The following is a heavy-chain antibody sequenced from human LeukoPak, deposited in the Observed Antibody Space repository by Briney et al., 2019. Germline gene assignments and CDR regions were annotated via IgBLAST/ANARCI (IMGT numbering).Heavy chain of an antibody. CDR2: IYHIGGT. CDR3: ARDLRRIYGSGARQYSSGWYYFDY. D-gene: IGHD6-19*01. J-gene: IGHJ4*02. Sequence: PSETLSLTCAVSGYSISSVYYWGWIGQPPGKGLEWIGSIYHIGGTYYNPSLKSRVTISVDTSKNQFSLKLSSVTAADTAVYYCARDLRRIYGSGARQYSSGWYYFDYWGQGTLVTVSS. CDR1: GYSISSVYY. V-gene: IGHV4-38-2*02.